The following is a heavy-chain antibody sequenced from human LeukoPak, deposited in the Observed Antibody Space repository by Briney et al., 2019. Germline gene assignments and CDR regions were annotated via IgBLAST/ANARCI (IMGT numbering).Heavy chain of an antibody. CDR2: MSGSGGST. CDR3: AKDLVGANYY. J-gene: IGHJ4*02. D-gene: IGHD1-26*01. CDR1: GFTFSSYA. Sequence: PGRSLRLSCAASGFTFSSYAMSWVRQAPGKGLEWVSAMSGSGGSTYYADSVKGRFTISRDNSKNTLYLQLNSLRAEDTAVYYCAKDLVGANYYWGQGTLVTVSS. V-gene: IGHV3-23*01.